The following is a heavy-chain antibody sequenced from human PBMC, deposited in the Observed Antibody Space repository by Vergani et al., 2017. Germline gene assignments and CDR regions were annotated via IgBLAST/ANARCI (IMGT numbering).Heavy chain of an antibody. J-gene: IGHJ4*02. Sequence: EVQLLESGGGLVQPGGSLRLSCAASGFTFSSYAMSWVRQAPGKGLEWVSAISGSGGSTYYADAVKGRFTISRDNSKNTLYLQMNSLRAEDTAVYYCAKDHGDGYNTQGDYWGQGTLVTVSS. CDR1: GFTFSSYA. CDR2: ISGSGGST. CDR3: AKDHGDGYNTQGDY. V-gene: IGHV3-23*01. D-gene: IGHD5-24*01.